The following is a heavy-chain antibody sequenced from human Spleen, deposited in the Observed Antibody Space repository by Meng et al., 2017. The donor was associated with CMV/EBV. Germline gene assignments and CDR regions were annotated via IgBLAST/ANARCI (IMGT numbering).Heavy chain of an antibody. CDR1: GYSSSSYW. CDR3: ATTYHYGSGSPHF. D-gene: IGHD3-10*01. V-gene: IGHV5-51*01. CDR2: IYPGDSDT. Sequence: KGSGYSSSSYWIGWVRQVPGKGLEWMGIIYPGDSDTRYSPSFQGQITISADKSISTAYLQWSSLKASDTAVYYCATTYHYGSGSPHFWGQGTLVTVSS. J-gene: IGHJ4*02.